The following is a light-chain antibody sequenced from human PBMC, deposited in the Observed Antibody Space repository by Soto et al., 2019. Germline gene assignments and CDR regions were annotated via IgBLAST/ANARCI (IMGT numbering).Light chain of an antibody. V-gene: IGLV2-14*01. CDR3: SSYTSSISSYV. CDR1: SSNVGGYNY. CDR2: DVS. Sequence: QSVLTQPASVSGSPGQSITISCTGTSSNVGGYNYVSWYQQHPGKAPKLMIYDVSNRPSGVPDRFSGSKSGTTASLTISGLQAEDEADYYCSSYTSSISSYVFGTGTKLTVL. J-gene: IGLJ1*01.